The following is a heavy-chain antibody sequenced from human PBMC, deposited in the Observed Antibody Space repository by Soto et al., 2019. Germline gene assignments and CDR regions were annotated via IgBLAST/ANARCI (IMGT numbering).Heavy chain of an antibody. CDR2: INHSGST. D-gene: IGHD3-22*01. V-gene: IGHV4-34*01. CDR1: GGSFSGYY. J-gene: IGHJ4*02. Sequence: QVQLQQWGAGLLKPSETLSLTCAVYGGSFSGYYWSWIRQPPGKGLEWIGEINHSGSTNYNPSLKSRVTISVDTSKNQFSLKLSSVTAADTAVYYCARGRSSGYYYQYYFDYWGQGTLVTVSS. CDR3: ARGRSSGYYYQYYFDY.